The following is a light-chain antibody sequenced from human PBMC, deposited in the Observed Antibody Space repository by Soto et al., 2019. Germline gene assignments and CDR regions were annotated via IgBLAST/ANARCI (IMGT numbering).Light chain of an antibody. J-gene: IGLJ3*02. CDR2: EVS. Sequence: QSALTQPASVSGSPGQSITISCIGTSSDVGSYNLVSWYQQQPGKAPKVLIYEVSERPSGVSNRFSGSKSGNTASLTISGLQAEDEADYYCSSYTSSSTRVFGGGTKLTVL. V-gene: IGLV2-14*02. CDR1: SSDVGSYNL. CDR3: SSYTSSSTRV.